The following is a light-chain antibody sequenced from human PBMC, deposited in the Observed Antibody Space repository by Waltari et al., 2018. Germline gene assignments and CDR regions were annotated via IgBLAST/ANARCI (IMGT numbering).Light chain of an antibody. CDR3: QNYERLPAT. CDR1: QSIGIY. V-gene: IGKV3-20*01. Sequence: DIVLTQSPGTLSLSPGDRATLSCRASQSIGIYLAWYQQKSGQAPRLLIYHASSRATGIPDRFSGSGSGTDFSLTISRLEPEDFAVYYCQNYERLPATFGQGTKVEIK. J-gene: IGKJ1*01. CDR2: HAS.